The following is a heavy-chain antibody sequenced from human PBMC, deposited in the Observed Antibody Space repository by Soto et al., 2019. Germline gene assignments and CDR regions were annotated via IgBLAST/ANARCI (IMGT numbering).Heavy chain of an antibody. Sequence: GASVKVSCKASGYTFTSYGISWVRQAPGQGLEWMGWISAYSGNTNYAQKLQGRVTMTTDTSTSTAYMELRSLRSDDTAMYYCASHYGDYTHGAFDIWGQGTMVTVSS. V-gene: IGHV1-18*01. CDR3: ASHYGDYTHGAFDI. J-gene: IGHJ3*02. D-gene: IGHD4-17*01. CDR2: ISAYSGNT. CDR1: GYTFTSYG.